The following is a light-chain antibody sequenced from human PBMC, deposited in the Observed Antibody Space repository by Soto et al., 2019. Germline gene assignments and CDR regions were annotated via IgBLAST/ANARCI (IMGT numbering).Light chain of an antibody. CDR2: GAS. J-gene: IGKJ3*01. V-gene: IGKV3-20*01. Sequence: RAPVTCRARQSVSSSYLVWYKQKHGQDNXLXXXGASSRDNGIQDRFSGSGSGKDLTLTISRLYHEDFEVYYCHQYSRLLLPTFCRGTIVDI. CDR1: QSVSSSY. CDR3: HQYSRLLLPT.